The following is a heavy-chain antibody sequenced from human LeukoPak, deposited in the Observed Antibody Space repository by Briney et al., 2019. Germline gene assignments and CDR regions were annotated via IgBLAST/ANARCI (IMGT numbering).Heavy chain of an antibody. J-gene: IGHJ4*02. Sequence: SETLSLTCAVSGGSISSSNWWSWVRQPPGKGLEWIGEMYHSGSSNYNPSLKSRVTISVDKSKNQFSLKLSSVTAADTAVYYCARAGSNYYDSSGPKLDYWGQGTLVTVSS. V-gene: IGHV4-4*02. CDR2: MYHSGSS. D-gene: IGHD3-22*01. CDR1: GGSISSSNW. CDR3: ARAGSNYYDSSGPKLDY.